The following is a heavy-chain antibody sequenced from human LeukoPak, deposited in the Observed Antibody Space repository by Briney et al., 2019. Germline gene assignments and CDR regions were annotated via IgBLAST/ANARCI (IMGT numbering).Heavy chain of an antibody. CDR1: GFTLSNYA. Sequence: PGGSLRLSCSASGFTLSNYAMHWVRQAPGKGLEHVSAISSNGGSTYYADSVKGRFTISRDNSKNTLYLQMSSLRAEDTAVYYCVKGNCSPSPIYGMDVWGQGTTVIVSS. CDR2: ISSNGGST. D-gene: IGHD2-21*01. V-gene: IGHV3-64D*09. J-gene: IGHJ6*02. CDR3: VKGNCSPSPIYGMDV.